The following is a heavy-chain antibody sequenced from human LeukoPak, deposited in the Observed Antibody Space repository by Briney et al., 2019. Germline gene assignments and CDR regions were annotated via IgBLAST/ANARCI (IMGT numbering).Heavy chain of an antibody. CDR1: GFTFSSYS. CDR2: ISSSSSYI. Sequence: GGSLRLSCAASGFTFSSYSMNWVRQAPGKGLEWVSSISSSSSYIYYADSVKGRFTISRDNAKNSLYQQMNSLRAEDTAVYYCAGYCSSTSCYSNYYYYMDVWGKGTTVTVSS. D-gene: IGHD2-2*01. CDR3: AGYCSSTSCYSNYYYYMDV. V-gene: IGHV3-21*01. J-gene: IGHJ6*03.